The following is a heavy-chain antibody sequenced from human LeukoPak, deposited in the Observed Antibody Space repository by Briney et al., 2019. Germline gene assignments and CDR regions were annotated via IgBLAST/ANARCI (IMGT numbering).Heavy chain of an antibody. D-gene: IGHD3-10*01. CDR1: GGSISSYY. Sequence: PSETLSLTCTVSGGSISSYYWSWIRQPAGKGLEWIGRIYTSGSTNYNPSLKSRVTMSVDTSKNQFSLKLSSVTAADTAVYYCARGPTESMVRGGITGKFDCWGQGTLVTVSS. CDR3: ARGPTESMVRGGITGKFDC. V-gene: IGHV4-4*07. J-gene: IGHJ4*02. CDR2: IYTSGST.